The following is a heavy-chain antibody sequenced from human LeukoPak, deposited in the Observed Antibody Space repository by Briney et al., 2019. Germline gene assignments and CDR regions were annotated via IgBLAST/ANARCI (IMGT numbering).Heavy chain of an antibody. J-gene: IGHJ3*02. CDR3: AKGETYYYAMNGAFDI. V-gene: IGHV3-30*18. Sequence: PGRSLRLSCAASGFTFSSYGMHWVRQAPGKGLEWVAVISYDGSNKYYADSVKGRFTISRDNSKNTLYLQMNSLRAEDTAVYYCAKGETYYYAMNGAFDIWGQGTMVTVSS. CDR1: GFTFSSYG. D-gene: IGHD3-10*01. CDR2: ISYDGSNK.